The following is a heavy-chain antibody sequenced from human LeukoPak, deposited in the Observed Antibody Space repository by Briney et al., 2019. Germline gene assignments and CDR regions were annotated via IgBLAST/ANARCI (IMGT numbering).Heavy chain of an antibody. D-gene: IGHD2-15*01. Sequence: GGPLRLSCTVSGFTVSSNSMSWVRQAPGKGLEWVSFIYSDNTHYSDSVKGRFTISRDYAKNSLYLQMDSLRAEDTAVYYCARGGWWPEYWGQGTLVTVSS. CDR2: IYSDNT. J-gene: IGHJ4*02. CDR1: GFTVSSNS. CDR3: ARGGWWPEY. V-gene: IGHV3-53*01.